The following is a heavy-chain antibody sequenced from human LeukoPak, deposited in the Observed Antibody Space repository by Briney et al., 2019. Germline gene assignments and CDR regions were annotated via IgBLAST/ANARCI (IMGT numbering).Heavy chain of an antibody. CDR3: TTRDYYDSSGYTDY. CDR2: IKSKSDGGTT. Sequence: GGSLRLSCAASGFTFSNAWMSWVRQAPGKGLEWVGRIKSKSDGGTTDYAAPVKGRFTISRDDSKDTLYLQMNSLKTEDTAVYYCTTRDYYDSSGYTDYWGQGTLVTVSS. CDR1: GFTFSNAW. V-gene: IGHV3-15*01. J-gene: IGHJ4*02. D-gene: IGHD3-22*01.